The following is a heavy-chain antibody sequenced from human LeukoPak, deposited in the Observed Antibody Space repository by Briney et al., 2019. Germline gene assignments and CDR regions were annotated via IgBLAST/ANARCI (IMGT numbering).Heavy chain of an antibody. CDR3: AADYAFWSGHYYFDY. CDR2: ISGSGGST. V-gene: IGHV3-23*01. Sequence: PGGSLRLSCAASGFTLSSYAMSWVRQAPGKELEWVSAISGSGGSTYYADSVKGRFTISRDNSKNTLYLQMNSLRAEDTAVYYCAADYAFWSGHYYFDYWGQGTLVTVSS. CDR1: GFTLSSYA. J-gene: IGHJ4*02. D-gene: IGHD3-3*01.